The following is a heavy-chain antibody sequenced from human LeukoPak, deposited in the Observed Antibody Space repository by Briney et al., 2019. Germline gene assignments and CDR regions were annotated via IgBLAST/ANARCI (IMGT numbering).Heavy chain of an antibody. Sequence: GGPLRLSCAGSGINFRSMHWVRPAPAKELAWVEVVSFDGSNKYYRDYVKGRFTISRDNSKNTLYLQMNSLRAEDTAVYYCASTYTYGYRGAFEYWGQGTLVTVSS. CDR2: VSFDGSNK. D-gene: IGHD5-18*01. CDR3: ASTYTYGYRGAFEY. V-gene: IGHV3-30*03. CDR1: GINFRS. J-gene: IGHJ4*02.